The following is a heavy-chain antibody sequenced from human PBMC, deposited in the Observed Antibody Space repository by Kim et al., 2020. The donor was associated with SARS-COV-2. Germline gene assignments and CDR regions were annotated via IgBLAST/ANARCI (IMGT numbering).Heavy chain of an antibody. CDR3: VKYTAYDSGAFDV. CDR1: GFTFNNYA. CDR2: ITGNGANT. Sequence: GGSLRLSCAPSGFTFNNYAMSWVRQAPGKGLEWVSAITGNGANTYYPDSVKGRFTISRENSENTLYLQMNSLRAEDTALYYCVKYTAYDSGAFDVWGQGTMVTVSS. J-gene: IGHJ3*01. D-gene: IGHD5-12*01. V-gene: IGHV3-23*01.